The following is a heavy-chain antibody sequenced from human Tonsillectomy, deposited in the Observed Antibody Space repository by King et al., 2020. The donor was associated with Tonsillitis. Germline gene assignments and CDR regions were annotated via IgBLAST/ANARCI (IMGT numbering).Heavy chain of an antibody. Sequence: VQLVESGGGLVKPGGSLRLSCAASGFTFSSYSMNWVRQAPGKGLEWVSSISSSSSYIYYADSVKGRFTISRDNAKNSLYLQMNSLRAEDTAVYYCARDNYYGSVSYYSTSYGMDVWGQGTTVTVSS. D-gene: IGHD3-10*01. CDR2: ISSSSSYI. CDR1: GFTFSSYS. CDR3: ARDNYYGSVSYYSTSYGMDV. V-gene: IGHV3-21*01. J-gene: IGHJ6*02.